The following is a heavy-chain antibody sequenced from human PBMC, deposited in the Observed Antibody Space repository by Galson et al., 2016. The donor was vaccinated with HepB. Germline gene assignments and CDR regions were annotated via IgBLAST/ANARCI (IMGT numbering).Heavy chain of an antibody. Sequence: QSGAEVKKPGESLKISCKGSGYSFTKNWIGWVRQMPGKGLEWMGIIYPGDSDTRYSPSFQGQVTISADKSISTAYLQWSSLKASDTAMYYCARLESSGWGNKYVYYGLDVWGQGTTVTVSS. CDR2: IYPGDSDT. V-gene: IGHV5-51*01. D-gene: IGHD6-19*01. CDR3: ARLESSGWGNKYVYYGLDV. J-gene: IGHJ6*02. CDR1: GYSFTKNW.